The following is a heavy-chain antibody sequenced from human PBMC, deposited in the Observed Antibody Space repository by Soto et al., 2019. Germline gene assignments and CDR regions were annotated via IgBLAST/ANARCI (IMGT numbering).Heavy chain of an antibody. CDR3: AKTASMTIRDGFDH. Sequence: EVQVLESGGGLVQPGGSLRLSCAASGFTFSSYAMSWVRQAPGQGLEWVSAISGSGSNPYYADSVKGRFTISRDNSKNPLYLQMNSLIAEDTALSYCAKTASMTIRDGFDHWGQGTLVTVSS. CDR1: GFTFSSYA. CDR2: ISGSGSNP. J-gene: IGHJ4*02. D-gene: IGHD4-17*01. V-gene: IGHV3-23*01.